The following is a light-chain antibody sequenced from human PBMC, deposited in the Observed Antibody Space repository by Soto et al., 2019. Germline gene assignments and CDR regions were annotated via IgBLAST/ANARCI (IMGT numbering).Light chain of an antibody. CDR3: QQYNSWPT. CDR2: GAS. J-gene: IGKJ4*01. CDR1: HSISTN. V-gene: IGKV3-15*01. Sequence: EIVLTHSPATLSFSPPEGESLXCRTSHSISTNLAWYQHKRGQSPRLLVYGASTRATGVPARFSGSGSGAEFTLSISSLQSEDFAVYYCQQYNSWPTFGGGTKVDI.